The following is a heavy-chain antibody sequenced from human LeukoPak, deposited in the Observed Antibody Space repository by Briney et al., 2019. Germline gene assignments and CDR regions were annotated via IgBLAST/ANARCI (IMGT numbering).Heavy chain of an antibody. V-gene: IGHV3-30-3*01. CDR3: ARDLDSVLDDFWSGRSGSLDY. J-gene: IGHJ4*02. Sequence: GGSLRLSCAASGFTFSSYAMHWVRQAPGKGLEWVAVISYDGSNKYYADSVKGRFTISSDNSKNTLYLQMNSLRAEDTAVYYCARDLDSVLDDFWSGRSGSLDYWGQGTLVTVSS. D-gene: IGHD3-3*01. CDR1: GFTFSSYA. CDR2: ISYDGSNK.